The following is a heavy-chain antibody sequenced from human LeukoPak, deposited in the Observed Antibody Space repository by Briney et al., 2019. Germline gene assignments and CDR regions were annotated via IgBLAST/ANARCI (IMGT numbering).Heavy chain of an antibody. Sequence: QPGGSLRLSCAASGFTFSSYAMSWVRQAPGKGLEWVSAISGSGGSTYYADSVKGRFTISRDNSKNTLYLQMNSLRAEDTAVYYCARDFREAVANYYYYYGMDVWGQGTTVTVSS. CDR1: GFTFSSYA. D-gene: IGHD6-19*01. CDR3: ARDFREAVANYYYYYGMDV. V-gene: IGHV3-23*01. CDR2: ISGSGGST. J-gene: IGHJ6*02.